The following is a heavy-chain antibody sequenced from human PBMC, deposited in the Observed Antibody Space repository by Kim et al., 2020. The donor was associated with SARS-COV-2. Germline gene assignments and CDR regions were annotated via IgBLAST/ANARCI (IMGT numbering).Heavy chain of an antibody. Sequence: SETLSLTCTVSGGSISSGDYYWSWIRQPPGKGLEWIGYIYYSGSTYYNPSLKSRVTISVDTSKNQFSLKLSSVTAADTAVYYCARRGAYYDILTGPNYFDYWGQGTLVTVSS. V-gene: IGHV4-30-4*01. CDR2: IYYSGST. D-gene: IGHD3-9*01. J-gene: IGHJ4*02. CDR1: GGSISSGDYY. CDR3: ARRGAYYDILTGPNYFDY.